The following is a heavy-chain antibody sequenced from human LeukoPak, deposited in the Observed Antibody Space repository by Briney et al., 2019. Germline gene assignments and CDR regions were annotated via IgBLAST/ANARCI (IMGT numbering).Heavy chain of an antibody. CDR2: IRYDGSDQ. V-gene: IGHV3-30*02. CDR3: AKENPHNDY. J-gene: IGHJ4*02. CDR1: GFTFSRYG. Sequence: GGSLRLSCAASGFTFSRYGIHWVRQAPGKGLEWVAFIRYDGSDQFYAGSVKGRFTISRDNSKNTLYLEMSSLRAEDTALYYCAKENPHNDYWGQGTLVTVSS.